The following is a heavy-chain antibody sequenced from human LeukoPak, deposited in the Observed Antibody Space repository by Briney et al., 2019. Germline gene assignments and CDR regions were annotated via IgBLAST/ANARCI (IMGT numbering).Heavy chain of an antibody. Sequence: GGSLRLSCAASGFTFDDYGMSWVRQAPGKGLEWVSGINWNGGSTGYADSVKGRFTISRDNAKNSLYLQMNSLRAEDTALYYCAGRLAVAGPGAFDIWGQGTMVTVSS. J-gene: IGHJ3*02. V-gene: IGHV3-20*04. CDR1: GFTFDDYG. CDR3: AGRLAVAGPGAFDI. CDR2: INWNGGST. D-gene: IGHD6-19*01.